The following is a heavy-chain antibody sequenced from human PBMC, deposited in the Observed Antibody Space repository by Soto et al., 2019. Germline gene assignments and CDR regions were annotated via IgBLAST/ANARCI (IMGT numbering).Heavy chain of an antibody. J-gene: IGHJ2*01. Sequence: QVQLVESGGGVVQPGRSLRLSCAASGFTFSSYGMHWVRQAPGKGLEWVAIISYDGSNNYYADSVKGRFTISRDNSKNTLYLQMNSLRAEDTAVYYCAKGQIAAAHKGAYWYFDLWGRGTLVTVSS. V-gene: IGHV3-30*18. D-gene: IGHD6-13*01. CDR2: ISYDGSNN. CDR1: GFTFSSYG. CDR3: AKGQIAAAHKGAYWYFDL.